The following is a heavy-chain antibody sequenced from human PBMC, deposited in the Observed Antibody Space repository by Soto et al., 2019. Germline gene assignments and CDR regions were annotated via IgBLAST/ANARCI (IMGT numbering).Heavy chain of an antibody. CDR3: ARDNGYSYGYTLDH. D-gene: IGHD5-18*01. V-gene: IGHV4-34*01. CDR2: INHSGST. J-gene: IGHJ4*02. Sequence: SETLSLTCAVYGGSFSGDYWSWIRQPPGKGLEWIGEINHSGSTNYNPSLKSRVTISVDTSKNQFSLKLSSVTAADTAVYYCARDNGYSYGYTLDHWGQGTLVTVS. CDR1: GGSFSGDY.